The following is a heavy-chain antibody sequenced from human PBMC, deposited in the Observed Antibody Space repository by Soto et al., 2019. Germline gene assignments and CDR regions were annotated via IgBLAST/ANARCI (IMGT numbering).Heavy chain of an antibody. CDR2: VHHTGSA. D-gene: IGHD3-9*01. V-gene: IGHV4-34*01. Sequence: QVQLQQWGAGLLKPSETLSLTCAVYGGSLSGYYWNWIRQPPGKGLEWLGEVHHTGSAHYKPSLKSRVGISIDTSKNQFSLKLNSVTAADTAVYYCARGDTYYDICKYDIWGQGTMVTVSS. J-gene: IGHJ3*02. CDR3: ARGDTYYDICKYDI. CDR1: GGSLSGYY.